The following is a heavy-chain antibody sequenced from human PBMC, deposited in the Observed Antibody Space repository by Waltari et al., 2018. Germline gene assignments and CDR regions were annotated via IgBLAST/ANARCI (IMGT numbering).Heavy chain of an antibody. J-gene: IGHJ4*02. CDR3: AKQMRSMARPISYFDY. CDR1: GFTFSSYA. Sequence: EVQLLESGGGLVQPGGSLRLSCAASGFTFSSYAMSWVRQAPGKGLEWVSAISGSGGSTYYADSVKGRFTISRDNSKNTLYLQMNSLRAEDTAVYYCAKQMRSMARPISYFDYWGQGTLVTVSS. V-gene: IGHV3-23*01. D-gene: IGHD3-10*01. CDR2: ISGSGGST.